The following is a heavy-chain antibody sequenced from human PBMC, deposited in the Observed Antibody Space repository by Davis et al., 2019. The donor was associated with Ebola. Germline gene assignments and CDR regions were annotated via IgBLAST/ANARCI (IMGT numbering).Heavy chain of an antibody. V-gene: IGHV3-21*01. J-gene: IGHJ4*02. CDR1: GFTFSSYS. Sequence: PGGSLRLSCAASGFTFSSYSMNWVRQAPGKGLEWVSSISSSSSYIYYADSVKGRFTISRDNAKNSLYLQMNSLRAEDTAVYYCARDTVVTKLFDYWGQGTLVTVSS. D-gene: IGHD4-23*01. CDR2: ISSSSSYI. CDR3: ARDTVVTKLFDY.